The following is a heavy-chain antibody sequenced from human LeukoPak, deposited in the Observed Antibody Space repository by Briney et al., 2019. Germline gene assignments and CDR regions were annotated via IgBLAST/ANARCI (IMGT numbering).Heavy chain of an antibody. Sequence: GGSLRLSCAASGFSFRNYWMHWVRQAPGKGLVWVSRINKDGTNTNYADSVKGRFTISRDNAKNTLYLQMNSLRAEDTAVYYCARDPDCDSTSCYIGPYNWFDPWGQGTLVTVSS. CDR2: INKDGTNT. D-gene: IGHD2-2*02. V-gene: IGHV3-74*01. CDR3: ARDPDCDSTSCYIGPYNWFDP. J-gene: IGHJ5*02. CDR1: GFSFRNYW.